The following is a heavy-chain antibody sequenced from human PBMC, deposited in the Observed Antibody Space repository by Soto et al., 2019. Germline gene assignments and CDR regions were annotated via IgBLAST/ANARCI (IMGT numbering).Heavy chain of an antibody. CDR1: GYSFTSQY. D-gene: IGHD2-8*02. J-gene: IGHJ3*02. CDR3: VREGWLMPGGGGTEPLDI. Sequence: QVQLVQSGAEVEKPGASVKISCKASGYSFTSQYVHWVRQAPGQGLEWMGIINPNGGSTTYAQKFPGPGTRKRGSATGPRPKAPRRLATEDSAVFFFVREGWLMPGGGGTEPLDIWGQGTMVTVAS. CDR2: INPNGGST. V-gene: IGHV1-46*03.